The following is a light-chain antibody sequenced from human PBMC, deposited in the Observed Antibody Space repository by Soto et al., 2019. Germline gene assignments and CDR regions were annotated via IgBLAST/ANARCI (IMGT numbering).Light chain of an antibody. Sequence: IVLTESPATLDATPGDTATLSCRASQSLGGNLAWYQQKPGQGPRLPIFRASSRATGVPARFSASGSGTEFAPAISSPQSDDFAVYYCQHYHGWAIGIGHGTRLDI. CDR1: QSLGGN. CDR2: RAS. J-gene: IGKJ5*01. V-gene: IGKV3-15*01. CDR3: QHYHGWAIG.